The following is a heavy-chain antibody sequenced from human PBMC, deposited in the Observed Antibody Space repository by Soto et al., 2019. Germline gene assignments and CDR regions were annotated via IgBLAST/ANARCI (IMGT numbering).Heavy chain of an antibody. J-gene: IGHJ4*02. D-gene: IGHD3-22*01. V-gene: IGHV4-31*03. CDR1: GGSISSGGYY. CDR2: IYYSGST. CDR3: ARWSHYYDSSGYHYVGFDY. Sequence: QVQLQESGPGLVKPSQTLSLTCTVSGGSISSGGYYWSWIRQHPGKGLEWIGYIYYSGSTYYNPSLKSRVTISVDTSKNQFSLKLSSVTAADTAVYYCARWSHYYDSSGYHYVGFDYWGQGTLVTVSS.